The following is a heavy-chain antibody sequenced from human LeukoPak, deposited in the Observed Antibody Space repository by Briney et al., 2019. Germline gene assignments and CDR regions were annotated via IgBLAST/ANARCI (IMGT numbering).Heavy chain of an antibody. CDR1: GFTFSSYG. J-gene: IGHJ1*01. V-gene: IGHV3-30*18. Sequence: PGGSLRLSCAASGFTFSSYGMHWVRQAPGKGLEWVAVISYDGSNKYYADSVKGRFTISRDNAKNSLYLEMNSLRAEDTAFYYCAKGKGGKSSTSWYAGYFHHWGQGTLVTVSS. D-gene: IGHD6-13*01. CDR2: ISYDGSNK. CDR3: AKGKGGKSSTSWYAGYFHH.